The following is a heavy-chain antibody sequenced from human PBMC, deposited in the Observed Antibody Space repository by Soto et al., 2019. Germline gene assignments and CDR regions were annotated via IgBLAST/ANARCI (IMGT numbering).Heavy chain of an antibody. CDR2: ISAYNGNT. CDR1: GYTFTSYG. V-gene: IGHV1-18*01. D-gene: IGHD3-22*01. CDR3: ARETYYYDSSGYFYYYYGMDV. J-gene: IGHJ6*02. Sequence: ASVKVSCKASGYTFTSYGISWVRQAPGQGLEWMGWISAYNGNTNYAQKLQGRVTMTTDTSTSTAYMELRSLRSDDTAVYYCARETYYYDSSGYFYYYYGMDVWGQGTTVTVSS.